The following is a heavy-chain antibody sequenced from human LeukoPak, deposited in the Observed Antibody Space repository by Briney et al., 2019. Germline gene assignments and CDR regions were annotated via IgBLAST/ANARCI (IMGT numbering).Heavy chain of an antibody. CDR1: GHTFTDYY. CDR2: INPNSGGT. CDR3: AREGYSSGWYYCDY. D-gene: IGHD6-19*01. J-gene: IGHJ4*02. V-gene: IGHV1-2*02. Sequence: ASVKVSCKACGHTFTDYYMHWVRQAPGQGLEWMGWINPNSGGTNYAQKFQGRVTMTRDTSISTAYMELSRLRSDDTAVYYCAREGYSSGWYYCDYWGQGTLVTVSS.